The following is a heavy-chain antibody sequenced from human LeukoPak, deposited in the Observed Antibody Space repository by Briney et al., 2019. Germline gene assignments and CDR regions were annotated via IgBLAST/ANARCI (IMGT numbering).Heavy chain of an antibody. Sequence: SETLSLTCTVSGGSISSGDYYWSWIRQPPGKGLEWIGYIYYSGSTYYNPSLKSRVTISVDTSKNQFSLKLSSVTAADTAVYYCASLGASDYGSGMMDYWGQGTLVTVSS. CDR2: IYYSGST. V-gene: IGHV4-30-4*01. CDR1: GGSISSGDYY. J-gene: IGHJ4*02. D-gene: IGHD3-10*01. CDR3: ASLGASDYGSGMMDY.